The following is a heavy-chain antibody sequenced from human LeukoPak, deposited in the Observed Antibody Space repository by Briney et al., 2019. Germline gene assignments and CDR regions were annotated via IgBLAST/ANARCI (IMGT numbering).Heavy chain of an antibody. CDR3: ARDGQWLVAFDY. Sequence: GGSLRLSCAGSGFTFSSYSMNWVRQAPGKGLEWVSSISSSSSYIYYADSVKGRFTISRDNAKNSLYLQMNSLRAEDTAVYYCARDGQWLVAFDYWGQGTLVTVSS. V-gene: IGHV3-21*01. CDR2: ISSSSSYI. J-gene: IGHJ4*02. D-gene: IGHD6-19*01. CDR1: GFTFSSYS.